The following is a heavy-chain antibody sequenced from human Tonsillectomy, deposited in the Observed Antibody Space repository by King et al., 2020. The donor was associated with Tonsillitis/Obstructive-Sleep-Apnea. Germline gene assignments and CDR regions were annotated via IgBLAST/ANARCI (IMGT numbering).Heavy chain of an antibody. Sequence: VQLQQWGAGLLRPSETLSLTCAVYGGSFRGYFWTWIRQPPGKGLEWVGEINHRGSAMYNPSLRSRVTISVDTSKSQFSLRLSAVTAADTAVYYCARFSANYYGPGLGGDYWGQGILVTVSS. V-gene: IGHV4-34*01. CDR3: ARFSANYYGPGLGGDY. J-gene: IGHJ4*02. D-gene: IGHD3-10*01. CDR1: GGSFRGYF. CDR2: INHRGSA.